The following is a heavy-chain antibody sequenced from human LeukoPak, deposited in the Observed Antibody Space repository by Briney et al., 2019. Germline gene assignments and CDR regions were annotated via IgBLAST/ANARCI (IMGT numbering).Heavy chain of an antibody. CDR3: ARGPYSIFWTYYFDY. V-gene: IGHV1-2*04. D-gene: IGHD3-9*01. Sequence: GASVTVSCTASGYTFTGYYMHWVRQAPGQGLEWMGWINPNSGGTNYAQKFQGWVTMTRDTSISTAYMELSRLRSDDTAVYYCARGPYSIFWTYYFDYWGQGTLVTVSS. CDR1: GYTFTGYY. CDR2: INPNSGGT. J-gene: IGHJ4*02.